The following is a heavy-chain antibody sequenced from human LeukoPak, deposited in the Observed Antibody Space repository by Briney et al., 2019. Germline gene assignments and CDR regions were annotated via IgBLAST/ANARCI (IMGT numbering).Heavy chain of an antibody. J-gene: IGHJ6*02. CDR3: AKGDYGDYYYYGMDV. CDR1: GFTFDDSA. Sequence: GRSLRLSCAASGFTFDDSAMYWVRQAPGKGLEWVSGISWNSGSIGYADSVKGRFTISRDNAKNSLYLQMNSLRAEDTALYYCAKGDYGDYYYYGMDVWGQGTTVTVSS. CDR2: ISWNSGSI. V-gene: IGHV3-9*01. D-gene: IGHD4-17*01.